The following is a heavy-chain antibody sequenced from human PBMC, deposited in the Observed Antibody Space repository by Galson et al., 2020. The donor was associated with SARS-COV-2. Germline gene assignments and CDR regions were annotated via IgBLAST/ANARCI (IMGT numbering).Heavy chain of an antibody. Sequence: SETLSLTCIVSGGSISSGTYYWSWIRQPAGKGLEWIGRIYTSGSTNYNPSLKSRVTISIDTSKNQFSLKLSSVTAADTAVYSCARDTWVTAAGYYYYMDVWGKGTTVTISS. CDR3: ARDTWVTAAGYYYYMDV. V-gene: IGHV4-61*02. CDR1: GGSISSGTYY. D-gene: IGHD2-21*02. J-gene: IGHJ6*03. CDR2: IYTSGST.